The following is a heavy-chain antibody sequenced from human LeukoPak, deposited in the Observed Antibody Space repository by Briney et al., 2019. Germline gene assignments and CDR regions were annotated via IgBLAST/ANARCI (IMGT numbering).Heavy chain of an antibody. V-gene: IGHV4-61*02. CDR2: IYTSGST. Sequence: PSETLSLTCTVSGGSISSGSYYWRWIRQPAGKGLEWIGRIYTSGSTNYNPSLKSRVTISVDTSKNQFSLKLSSVTAADTAVYYCARAPGYCSGGSCYPTTYYFDYWGQGTLVTVSS. D-gene: IGHD2-15*01. CDR1: GGSISSGSYY. CDR3: ARAPGYCSGGSCYPTTYYFDY. J-gene: IGHJ4*02.